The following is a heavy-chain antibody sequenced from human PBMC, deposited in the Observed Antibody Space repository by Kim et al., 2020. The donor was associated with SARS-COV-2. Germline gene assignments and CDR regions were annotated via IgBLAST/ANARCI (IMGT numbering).Heavy chain of an antibody. Sequence: NPSLKSRVTVSVDTSKGQFSLTLTSVTAADSAVYFCARVATAGTPFYAYTMDVWGQGTSVTVSS. CDR3: ARVATAGTPFYAYTMDV. D-gene: IGHD1-1*01. V-gene: IGHV4-4*06. J-gene: IGHJ6*02.